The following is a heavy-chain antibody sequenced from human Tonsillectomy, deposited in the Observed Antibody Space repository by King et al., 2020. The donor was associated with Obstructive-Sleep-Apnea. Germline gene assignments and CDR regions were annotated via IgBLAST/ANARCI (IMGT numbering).Heavy chain of an antibody. Sequence: VQLVESGGGLVQPGGSVRLSCAASGFTVSSNYMSWVRQAPGKGLEWVSVIYIGGGTYYADSVKGRFTISRDTSQNTLYFQMNSLRAEDTAVYYCARVVGAIIYWGQGMLVTVSS. D-gene: IGHD1-26*01. V-gene: IGHV3-66*01. CDR1: GFTVSSNY. CDR2: IYIGGGT. CDR3: ARVVGAIIY. J-gene: IGHJ4*02.